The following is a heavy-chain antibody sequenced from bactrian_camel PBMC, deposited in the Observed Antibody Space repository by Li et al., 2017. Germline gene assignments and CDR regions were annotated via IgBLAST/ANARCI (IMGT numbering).Heavy chain of an antibody. CDR1: GYSFRRNC. D-gene: IGHD7*01. V-gene: IGHV3S28*01. CDR2: LYFRGSSVHGDTT. J-gene: IGHJ4*01. CDR3: AARSQYGGGGYCDVNFGTVFFDM. Sequence: CEVSGYSFRRNCMAWFRQRPGKQREGVAILYFRGSSVHGDTTYCPDSVKGRFTISHDSAKTTLHLQMNSLKPDDTAMYYCAARSQYGGGGYCDVNFGTVFFDMRGQGTQVTVS.